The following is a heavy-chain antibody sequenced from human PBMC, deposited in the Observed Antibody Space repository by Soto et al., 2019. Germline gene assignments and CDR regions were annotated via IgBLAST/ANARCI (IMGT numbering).Heavy chain of an antibody. CDR1: GFTFSTYS. J-gene: IGHJ4*02. Sequence: GGSLRLSCAASGFTFSTYSMHWVRQAPGKGLEWVSSIRSTGTYIYYADSLKGRFTISRDNAKNSLYLQMNNLRVDDTAVYYCASKARPSYVFLWGQGTLVTVSS. V-gene: IGHV3-21*01. CDR2: IRSTGTYI. CDR3: ASKARPSYVFL. D-gene: IGHD1-26*01.